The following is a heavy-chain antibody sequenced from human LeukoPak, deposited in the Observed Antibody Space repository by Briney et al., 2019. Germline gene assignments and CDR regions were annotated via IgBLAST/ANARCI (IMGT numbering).Heavy chain of an antibody. CDR3: ARKGGHFDY. CDR2: IYYNGST. Sequence: PSETLSLTCTVSGGSISYYYWSWIRQSPGKGLEWIGYIYYNGSTNYNPSLKSRVTISVDMSKNQFSLKVTSVTAADTTIYYCARKGGHFDYWGQGTLVTVSS. J-gene: IGHJ4*02. CDR1: GGSISYYY. D-gene: IGHD2-15*01. V-gene: IGHV4-59*01.